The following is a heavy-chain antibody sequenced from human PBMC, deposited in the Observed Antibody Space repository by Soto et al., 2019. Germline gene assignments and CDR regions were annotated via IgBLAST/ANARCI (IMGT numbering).Heavy chain of an antibody. V-gene: IGHV3-23*01. Sequence: GGSLRLSCAASGFTFSSYAMSWVRQAPGKGLEWVSAISGSGGSTYYADSVKGRFTISRDNSKNTLYLQMNSLRAEDTAADYYAKGSGENYYDSSGYYYGMDVWGQGTTVTVSS. CDR3: AKGSGENYYDSSGYYYGMDV. D-gene: IGHD3-22*01. CDR1: GFTFSSYA. J-gene: IGHJ6*02. CDR2: ISGSGGST.